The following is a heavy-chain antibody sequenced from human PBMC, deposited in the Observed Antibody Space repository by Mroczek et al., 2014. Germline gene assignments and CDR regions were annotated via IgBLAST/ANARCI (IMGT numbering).Heavy chain of an antibody. J-gene: IGHJ3*02. CDR3: ARGYGRDGYRLGGGAGAFDI. D-gene: IGHD5-24*01. CDR2: MNPNSGNT. Sequence: VQLVQSGAEVKKPGASVKVSCKASGYTFTSYDINWVRQATGQGLEWMGWMNPNSGNTGYAQKFQGRVTMTRNTSISTAYMELSSLRSEDTAVYYCARGYGRDGYRLGGGAGAFDIWGQGTMVTVSS. CDR1: GYTFTSYD. V-gene: IGHV1-8*01.